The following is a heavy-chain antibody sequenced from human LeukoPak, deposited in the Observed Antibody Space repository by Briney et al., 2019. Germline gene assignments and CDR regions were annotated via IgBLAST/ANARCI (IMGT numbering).Heavy chain of an antibody. CDR1: GLTFSNYW. D-gene: IGHD1-26*01. CDR3: ARVYGGGSYYSDY. V-gene: IGHV3-7*01. J-gene: IGHJ4*02. Sequence: GGSLRLSCAASGLTFSNYWMSWVRQAPGKGLEWVANIKQDGSEKYYVDSVKGRFTISRDNAKNSLYLQMNSLRVEDTAVYYCARVYGGGSYYSDYWGQGTLVTVSS. CDR2: IKQDGSEK.